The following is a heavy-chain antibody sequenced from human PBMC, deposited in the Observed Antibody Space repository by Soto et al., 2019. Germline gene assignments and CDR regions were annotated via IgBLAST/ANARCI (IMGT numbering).Heavy chain of an antibody. CDR3: AKDGTVVVPAAMDYYYFGMDV. CDR2: ISGSGGST. J-gene: IGHJ6*02. V-gene: IGHV3-23*01. Sequence: PGGSPRLSCAASGFTFSSYAISWVRPAPGKGLEWVSAISGSGGSTYYADSVKGRFTISRDNSKNTLYLQMNSLRAEDTAVYYCAKDGTVVVPAAMDYYYFGMDVWGQGITVTVSS. CDR1: GFTFSSYA. D-gene: IGHD2-2*01.